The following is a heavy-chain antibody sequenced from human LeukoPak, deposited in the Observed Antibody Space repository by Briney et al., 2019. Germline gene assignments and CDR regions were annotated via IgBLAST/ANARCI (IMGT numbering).Heavy chain of an antibody. J-gene: IGHJ5*02. CDR3: ARIHDDFWSGYYRVDP. CDR2: IKQDGSEK. CDR1: GFTFSSYW. V-gene: IGHV3-7*01. D-gene: IGHD3-3*01. Sequence: PGGSLRLSCAASGFTFSSYWMSWVRQAPGKGLEWVANIKQDGSEKYYVDSVKGRFTISRDNAKNSLYLQMNSLRAEDTAVYYCARIHDDFWSGYYRVDPWGQGTLVTVSS.